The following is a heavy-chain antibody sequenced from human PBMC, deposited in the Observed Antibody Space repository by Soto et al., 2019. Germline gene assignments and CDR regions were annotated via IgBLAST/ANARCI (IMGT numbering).Heavy chain of an antibody. J-gene: IGHJ4*02. CDR3: ARVMVRGVIGY. V-gene: IGHV4-4*02. Sequence: QVQLQESGPGLVKPSGTLSLTCAVSSGSISSSNWWSWFRQPPGKGLEWIGEIYHSGSTNYNPSLKRRVTISVDKSKNPLYLKLSSVTAADTAVYYCARVMVRGVIGYWGQGTLVTVSS. CDR1: SGSISSSNW. CDR2: IYHSGST. D-gene: IGHD3-10*01.